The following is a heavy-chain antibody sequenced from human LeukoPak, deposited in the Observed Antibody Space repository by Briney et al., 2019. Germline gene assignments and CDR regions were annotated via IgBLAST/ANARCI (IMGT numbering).Heavy chain of an antibody. CDR2: IYPSDSDT. D-gene: IGHD3-3*01. Sequence: GESLKISCKASGYSFSNYWIGWVRQMPGKGLEWMGIIYPSDSDTRYSPSFQGQVTISADRSISTAYLQWSSLKASDTAMYYCARTGDERLTIDYWGQGTLVTVSS. CDR1: GYSFSNYW. CDR3: ARTGDERLTIDY. J-gene: IGHJ4*02. V-gene: IGHV5-51*01.